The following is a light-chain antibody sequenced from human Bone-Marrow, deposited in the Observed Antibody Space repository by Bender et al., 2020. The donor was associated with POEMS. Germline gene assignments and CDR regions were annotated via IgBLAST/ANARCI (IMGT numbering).Light chain of an antibody. CDR2: SDN. CDR3: ATWDDNLNGVV. Sequence: QSVLTQPPSASGTPGQSVIISCSGSSSNIGGNSVDWYQQLPGTAPKVLIYSDNQRPSGVPDRFSGSRSGTSASLAISGLQSEDEADYYCATWDDNLNGVVFGGGTKLTVL. J-gene: IGLJ3*02. CDR1: SSNIGGNS. V-gene: IGLV1-44*01.